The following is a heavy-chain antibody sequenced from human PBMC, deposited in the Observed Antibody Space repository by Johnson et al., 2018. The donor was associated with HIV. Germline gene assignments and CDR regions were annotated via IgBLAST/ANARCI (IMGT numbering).Heavy chain of an antibody. J-gene: IGHJ3*02. Sequence: VQLVESGGGVVQPGGSLRLSCAASGFTFSNAWMSWVRQAQGKGLEWVGRIKSKTDGGTTDYAAPVKGRFTISRDDSKNTLYLQMNSLKTEDTAVYYCARDERRIAAAGTRGDAFDIWGQGTMVTVSS. CDR2: IKSKTDGGTT. D-gene: IGHD6-13*01. CDR3: ARDERRIAAAGTRGDAFDI. CDR1: GFTFSNAW. V-gene: IGHV3-15*01.